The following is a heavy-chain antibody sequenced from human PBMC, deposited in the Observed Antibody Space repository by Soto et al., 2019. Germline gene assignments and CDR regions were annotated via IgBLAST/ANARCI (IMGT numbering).Heavy chain of an antibody. CDR1: GFTFSSYA. D-gene: IGHD6-13*01. CDR2: ISGSGGST. Sequence: EMQLLESGGGLVQPGGSLRLSCAASGFTFSSYAMSWVRQAPGRGLEWVSAISGSGGSTYYADSVKGRFTISRDNSKNTLYLQMNSLRAEDTAVYYCAKENGYSSSWFEFDYWGQGTLVTVSS. CDR3: AKENGYSSSWFEFDY. V-gene: IGHV3-23*01. J-gene: IGHJ4*02.